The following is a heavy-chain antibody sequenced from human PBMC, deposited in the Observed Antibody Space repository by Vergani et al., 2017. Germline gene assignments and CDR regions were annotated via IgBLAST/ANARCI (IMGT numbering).Heavy chain of an antibody. Sequence: QVQLQQSGPGLVKPSQTLSLTCAISGDSVSSNSAAWNWIRQSPSRGLEWLGRTYYRSKWYNDYAVSVKSRITINPDTSKNHFSLQLNSVTPEDTAVYYCARDGAPHDYEGYYGMDVWGQGTTVTVSS. CDR2: TYYRSKWYN. D-gene: IGHD4-17*01. J-gene: IGHJ6*02. CDR3: ARDGAPHDYEGYYGMDV. V-gene: IGHV6-1*01. CDR1: GDSVSSNSAA.